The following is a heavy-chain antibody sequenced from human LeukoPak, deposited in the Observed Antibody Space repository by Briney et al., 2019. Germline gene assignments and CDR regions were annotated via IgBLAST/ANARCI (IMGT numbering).Heavy chain of an antibody. CDR1: GGSFSGYY. V-gene: IGHV4-34*01. CDR2: INHSGST. D-gene: IGHD2-15*01. J-gene: IGHJ4*02. CDR3: ARGPGGGSLFESLLGY. Sequence: SETLSLTCAVYGGSFSGYYWSWIRQPPGKGLEWIGEINHSGSTNYNPSLKSRVTISVDTSKNQFSLKLSSVTAADTAVYYCARGPGGGSLFESLLGYWGQGTLVTVSS.